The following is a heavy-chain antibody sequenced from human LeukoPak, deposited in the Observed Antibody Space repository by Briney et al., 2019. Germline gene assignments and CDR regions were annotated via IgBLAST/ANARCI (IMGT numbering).Heavy chain of an antibody. V-gene: IGHV1-2*06. CDR1: EYTFTGYY. J-gene: IGHJ4*02. CDR2: INRSSSGI. Sequence: ASVRVSCKASEYTFTGYYMHSVRQAPGHGLEWLGRINRSSSGINYAEKFQGRVTMTRDTAISTAYMELSRLRSDDTAVYYCAREYYYGSGSYFHWGQGTLVTVSS. CDR3: AREYYYGSGSYFH. D-gene: IGHD3-10*01.